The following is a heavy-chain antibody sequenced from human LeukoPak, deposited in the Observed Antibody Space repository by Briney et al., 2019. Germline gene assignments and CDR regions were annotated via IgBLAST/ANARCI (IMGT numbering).Heavy chain of an antibody. V-gene: IGHV3-74*01. D-gene: IGHD1-1*01. J-gene: IGHJ4*02. Sequence: GGSLRLSCAASGFTFNNYWMLWVRQGSGKGLVWVSRISSDGSSTSYTDSVKGRFTISRDNAKNTLFLQMNSLRAEDTAVYYCAKSHASIWNVYDYWGQGTLVTVSS. CDR1: GFTFNNYW. CDR3: AKSHASIWNVYDY. CDR2: ISSDGSST.